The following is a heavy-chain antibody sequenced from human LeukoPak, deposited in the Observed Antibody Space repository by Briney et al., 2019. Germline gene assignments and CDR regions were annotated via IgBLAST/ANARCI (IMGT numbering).Heavy chain of an antibody. Sequence: GESLRISCKGSGYSFSSFWIAWVRQMPGKGLEWMGIIYPGDSDTRYSPSFQGQVAMSADKSISTAYLQWSSLKASDTAMYYCARAPISGWYRGAFDIWGQGTLVTVSS. J-gene: IGHJ3*02. CDR1: GYSFSSFW. D-gene: IGHD6-19*01. CDR3: ARAPISGWYRGAFDI. V-gene: IGHV5-51*01. CDR2: IYPGDSDT.